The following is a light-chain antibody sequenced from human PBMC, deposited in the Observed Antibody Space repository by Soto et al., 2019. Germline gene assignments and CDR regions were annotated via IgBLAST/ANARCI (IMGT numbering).Light chain of an antibody. V-gene: IGKV3-20*01. CDR2: GAS. CDR1: QSVSSSY. Sequence: EIGLTQSPGTLSLSPGERATLSCRASQSVSSSYLACYQQKPGQAPRLLIYGASSRATGLPDGFSGSGSGTDFTLTISRLEPEDFSVYYCQQYGSSPWTFGQGTKVEIK. J-gene: IGKJ1*01. CDR3: QQYGSSPWT.